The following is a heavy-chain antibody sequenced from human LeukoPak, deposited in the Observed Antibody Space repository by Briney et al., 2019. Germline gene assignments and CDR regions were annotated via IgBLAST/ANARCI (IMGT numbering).Heavy chain of an antibody. D-gene: IGHD3-10*01. CDR1: GGSVSSGTYY. CDR3: ARGTNYYGSGDY. CDR2: IYYTGNT. V-gene: IGHV4-61*01. J-gene: IGHJ4*02. Sequence: PSETLSLTCTVSGGSVSSGTYYWSWIRQPPGKGLEWIGHIYYTGNTHYVPSHKSRVTMSVDTPKNQFSLKLTSVTAADTAVYYCARGTNYYGSGDYWGQGTLVTVST.